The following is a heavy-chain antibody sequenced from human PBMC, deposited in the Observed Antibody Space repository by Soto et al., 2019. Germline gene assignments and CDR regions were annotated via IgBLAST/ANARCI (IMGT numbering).Heavy chain of an antibody. J-gene: IGHJ6*02. CDR2: ISYDGSNK. Sequence: GGSLRLSCAASGFTFSSYGMHWVRQAPGKGLEWVAVISYDGSNKYYADSVKGRFTISRDNSKNTLYLQMNSLRAEDTAVYYCAKILQLGDYAYYYYGMDVWGQGTTVTVSS. CDR3: AKILQLGDYAYYYYGMDV. V-gene: IGHV3-30*18. D-gene: IGHD4-17*01. CDR1: GFTFSSYG.